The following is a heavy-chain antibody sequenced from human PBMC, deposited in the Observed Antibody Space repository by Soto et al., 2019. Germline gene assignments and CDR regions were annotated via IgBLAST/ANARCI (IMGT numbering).Heavy chain of an antibody. J-gene: IGHJ6*02. CDR2: ISPYDGST. Sequence: QVQLVQSGAEVKRPGSSVKVSCKSSGGSFNSFHFNWVRQAPGQGLEWMGRISPYDGSTNYVQSLQGRVTMTSDTSTSTVYMELSSLRSEDTAVYYCARGDGRGSSGFYYYYGMDVWGHGTTVTVSS. CDR3: ARGDGRGSSGFYYYYGMDV. CDR1: GGSFNSFH. V-gene: IGHV1-46*02. D-gene: IGHD6-25*01.